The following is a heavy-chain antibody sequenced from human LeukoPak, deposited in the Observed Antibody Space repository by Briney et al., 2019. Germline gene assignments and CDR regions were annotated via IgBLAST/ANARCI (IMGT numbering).Heavy chain of an antibody. Sequence: ASVKVSCKASGYTFTSYDINWVRQATGQGLEWMGFKNPNSGRTGFAQKFQGRCTMTTDTSISTAYMELSSLTSEDTAVYYCARGPVSSHGMDVWGQGTTVTVSS. CDR3: ARGPVSSHGMDV. V-gene: IGHV1-8*01. CDR2: KNPNSGRT. J-gene: IGHJ6*02. CDR1: GYTFTSYD.